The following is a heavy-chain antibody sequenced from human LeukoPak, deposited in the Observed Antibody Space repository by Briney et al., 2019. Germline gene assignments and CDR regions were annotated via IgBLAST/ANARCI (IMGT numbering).Heavy chain of an antibody. Sequence: PSETLSLTCTVSGGSISTYYWSWIRQPPGKGLEWIGYVDYIGYTNYNPSVKSRLTISVDRSMNQFSLKLRSVTAADTAVYYCARQPKPDGWFDGVDVWGQGTTATVSS. CDR3: ARQPKPDGWFDGVDV. J-gene: IGHJ6*02. CDR1: GGSISTYY. V-gene: IGHV4-59*08. D-gene: IGHD3-10*01. CDR2: VDYIGYT.